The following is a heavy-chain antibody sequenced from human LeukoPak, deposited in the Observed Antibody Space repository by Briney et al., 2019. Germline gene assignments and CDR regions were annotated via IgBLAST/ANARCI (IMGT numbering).Heavy chain of an antibody. D-gene: IGHD3-22*01. CDR3: ARGPKYYYDSSGYSSWYYYGMDV. CDR1: GGSFSGYY. CDR2: INHSGST. J-gene: IGHJ6*02. Sequence: SETLSLTCAVYGGSFSGYYWSWIRQPPGKGLEWIGEINHSGSTNYNPSLKSRVTIPVDTSKNQFSLKLSSVTAADTAVYYCARGPKYYYDSSGYSSWYYYGMDVWGQGTTVTVSS. V-gene: IGHV4-34*01.